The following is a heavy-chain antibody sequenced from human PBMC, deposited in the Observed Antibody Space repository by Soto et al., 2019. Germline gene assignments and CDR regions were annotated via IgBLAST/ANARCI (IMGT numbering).Heavy chain of an antibody. CDR2: IDPSDSYT. V-gene: IGHV5-10-1*01. J-gene: IGHJ6*02. CDR1: GYSFSSYW. D-gene: IGHD2-2*01. CDR3: ARRDCSSTSRYLSYYYGMDV. Sequence: GESLKISCNCSGYSFSSYWIIWVRQMPGKGLEWMGNIDPSDSYTKYSPSFQGHVTISADKSISTAYLQWSRLRASDTAVYYCARRDCSSTSRYLSYYYGMDVWGQGTTVTVS.